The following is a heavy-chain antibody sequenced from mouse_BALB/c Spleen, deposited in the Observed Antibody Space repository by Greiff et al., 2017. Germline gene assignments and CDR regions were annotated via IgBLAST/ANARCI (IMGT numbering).Heavy chain of an antibody. J-gene: IGHJ3*01. Sequence: EVHLVESGGGLVQPGGSMKLSCVASGFTFSNYWMNWVRQSPEKGLEWVAEIRLKSNNYATHYAESVKGRFTISRDDSKSSVYLQMNNLRAEDTGIYYCTRDYYGSSYLAWFAYWGQGTLVTVSA. CDR3: TRDYYGSSYLAWFAY. CDR2: IRLKSNNYAT. D-gene: IGHD1-1*01. V-gene: IGHV6-6*02. CDR1: GFTFSNYW.